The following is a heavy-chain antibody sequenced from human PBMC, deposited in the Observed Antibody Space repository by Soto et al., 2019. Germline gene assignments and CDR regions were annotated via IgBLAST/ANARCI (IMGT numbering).Heavy chain of an antibody. CDR3: ARWLWDDVSGHYYLDV. CDR1: GDSVSSNTAG. Sequence: SQTLSLTCDISGDSVSSNTAGWNWIRHTPSRGLEWLGRTYYKSKWYYTYAASVKSRITVSPDTSKNQFSLQLTSVTPEDTAVYYCARWLWDDVSGHYYLDVWDKGTTGIVSS. V-gene: IGHV6-1*01. CDR2: TYYKSKWYY. J-gene: IGHJ6*03. D-gene: IGHD3-22*01.